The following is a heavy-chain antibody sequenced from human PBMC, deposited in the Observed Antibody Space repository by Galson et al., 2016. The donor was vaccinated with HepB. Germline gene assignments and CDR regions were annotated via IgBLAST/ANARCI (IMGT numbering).Heavy chain of an antibody. J-gene: IGHJ6*04. CDR2: IHHTGSR. CDR3: VRDRPMASAYDRDFYSGRDV. Sequence: TLSLTCTVSGDSISRGSYYWTWIRQRPGQGLEWVGYIHHTGSRYYNPSLGSRVSMWTDRSKNQFSLQLTSVTAADTAMYYCVRDRPMASAYDRDFYSGRDVWGEGTTVTVSS. V-gene: IGHV4-31*03. D-gene: IGHD5-12*01. CDR1: GDSISRGSYY.